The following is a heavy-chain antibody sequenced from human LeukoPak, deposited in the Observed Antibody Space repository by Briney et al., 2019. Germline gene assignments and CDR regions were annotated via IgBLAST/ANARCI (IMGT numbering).Heavy chain of an antibody. CDR1: PLTFSSYS. J-gene: IGHJ4*02. CDR3: ARGPGYYDSSGYRGDFDY. Sequence: GGSLRLSCEASPLTFSSYSLNWVRQAPGKGLEWVSSITTSGRYIYYADSVKGRFTISRDNAKNSLYLQMNSLRAEDTAVYFCARGPGYYDSSGYRGDFDYWGQGTLVTVSS. CDR2: ITTSGRYI. D-gene: IGHD3-22*01. V-gene: IGHV3-21*01.